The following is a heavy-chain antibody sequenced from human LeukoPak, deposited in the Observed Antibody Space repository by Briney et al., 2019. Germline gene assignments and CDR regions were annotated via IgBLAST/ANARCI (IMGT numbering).Heavy chain of an antibody. CDR3: ARSNMDV. CDR1: GFTFSSHS. J-gene: IGHJ6*03. Sequence: GGSLRLSCAASGFTFSSHSMNWVRQAPGKGLEWVSYISSSSSTIYYADSLKGRFTISRDNAKNSLYLQMNSLRAEDTAVYYCARSNMDVWGKGITVTVSS. CDR2: ISSSSSTI. V-gene: IGHV3-48*04.